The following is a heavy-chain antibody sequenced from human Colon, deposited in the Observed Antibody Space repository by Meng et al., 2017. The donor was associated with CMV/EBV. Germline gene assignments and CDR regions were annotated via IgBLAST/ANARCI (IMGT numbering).Heavy chain of an antibody. CDR2: ISSSGSTI. CDR1: GFTFSSYE. D-gene: IGHD3-3*01. J-gene: IGHJ4*02. Sequence: GESLKISCAASGFTFSSYEMNWVRLAPGKGLEWVSYISSSGSTIYYADFVKGRFTISRDNARNSLYLQMNSLRDEDTAIYYCAKEGVYDFWSWGQGTLVTVSS. CDR3: AKEGVYDFWS. V-gene: IGHV3-48*03.